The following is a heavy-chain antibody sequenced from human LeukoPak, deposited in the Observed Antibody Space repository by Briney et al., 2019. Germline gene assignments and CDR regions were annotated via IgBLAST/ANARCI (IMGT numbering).Heavy chain of an antibody. D-gene: IGHD3-22*01. CDR1: GGSISSYY. CDR3: ARVSKSSGYYQYNWFDP. CDR2: IYYSGST. J-gene: IGHJ5*02. Sequence: PSETLSLTCTVSGGSISSYYWSWIRQPPGKGLEWIGYIYYSGSTNYNPSLKSRVTISVDTSKNQFSLKLSSVTAADTAAYYCARVSKSSGYYQYNWFDPWGQGTLVTVSS. V-gene: IGHV4-59*01.